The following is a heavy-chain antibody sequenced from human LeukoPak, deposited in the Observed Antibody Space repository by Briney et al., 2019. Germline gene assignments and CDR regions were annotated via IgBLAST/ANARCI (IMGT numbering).Heavy chain of an antibody. J-gene: IGHJ4*02. CDR2: ISSSDGAT. D-gene: IGHD6-19*01. CDR3: AHMAVAGTAPFDQ. Sequence: GGSLRLSCAASGFTFSSYAMSWVRQAPGKGLEWVSSISSSDGATYYADSVKGRFTISRDDSKNTLYLQMNSLRAEDTAVYYCAHMAVAGTAPFDQWGQGTLVTVSS. CDR1: GFTFSSYA. V-gene: IGHV3-23*01.